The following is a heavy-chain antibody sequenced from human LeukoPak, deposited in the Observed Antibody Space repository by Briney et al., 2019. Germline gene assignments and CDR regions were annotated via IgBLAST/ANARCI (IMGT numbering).Heavy chain of an antibody. V-gene: IGHV4-39*01. Sequence: SETLSLTCTVSGGSISGSTYHWGWIRQPPGKGLEWIGSINYSGATYYNPSLESRVTISVDTSQNQFSLKVSPVTAADTAVYYCAPTYSYTRGFYEYWGQGTLVTVSS. CDR2: INYSGAT. D-gene: IGHD5-18*01. CDR3: APTYSYTRGFYEY. CDR1: GGSISGSTYH. J-gene: IGHJ4*02.